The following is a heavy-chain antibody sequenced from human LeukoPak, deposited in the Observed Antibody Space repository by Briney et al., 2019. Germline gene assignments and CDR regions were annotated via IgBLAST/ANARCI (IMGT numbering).Heavy chain of an antibody. CDR2: IYTVGNT. CDR1: GESISSDS. J-gene: IGHJ1*01. CDR3: AGRGQRYFRD. Sequence: SATLSLTCTVSGESISSDSWSWIRQPPGKGLEWIGYIYTVGNTDYHPSLMRRVTISLDTSKKQLSLNLTSVTAADTAVYYCAGRGQRYFRDWGQGTLVTVSS. V-gene: IGHV4-4*08.